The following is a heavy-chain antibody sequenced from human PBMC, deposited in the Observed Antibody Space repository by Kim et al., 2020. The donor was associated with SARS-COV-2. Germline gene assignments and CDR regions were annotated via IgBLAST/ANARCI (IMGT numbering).Heavy chain of an antibody. Sequence: YVDSVKGRFTISRDNAKNSLYLQMNSLRAEDTAVYYCARGGYYDSSGYFIWGQGTMVTVSS. V-gene: IGHV3-7*01. CDR3: ARGGYYDSSGYFI. J-gene: IGHJ3*02. D-gene: IGHD3-22*01.